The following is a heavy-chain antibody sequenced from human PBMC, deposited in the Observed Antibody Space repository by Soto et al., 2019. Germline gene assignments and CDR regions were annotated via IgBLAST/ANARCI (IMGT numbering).Heavy chain of an antibody. Sequence: QVQLVESGGGVVQPGRSLRLSCAASGFTFSSYGMHSVRQAPGKGLEWVAVISYDGSNKYYADSVKGRFTISRDNSKNTLYLQMNSLRAEDTAVYYCAKDLHGNWGQGTLVTVSS. CDR1: GFTFSSYG. J-gene: IGHJ4*02. V-gene: IGHV3-30*18. CDR3: AKDLHGN. D-gene: IGHD1-26*01. CDR2: ISYDGSNK.